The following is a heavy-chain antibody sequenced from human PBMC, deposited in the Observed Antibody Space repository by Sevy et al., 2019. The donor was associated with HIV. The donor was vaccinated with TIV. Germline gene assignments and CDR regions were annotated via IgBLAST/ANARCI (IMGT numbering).Heavy chain of an antibody. J-gene: IGHJ6*02. Sequence: ASVKVSCKASGYTFTSYGISWVRQAPGQGLEWMGWISAYNGNTNYAQKLQGRVTMTTDTSTSTAYMELRSLRSDDTAVYYCAGSAAYSYGHPYYYYGMDVWGQGTTVTVSS. CDR3: AGSAAYSYGHPYYYYGMDV. CDR2: ISAYNGNT. D-gene: IGHD5-18*01. CDR1: GYTFTSYG. V-gene: IGHV1-18*01.